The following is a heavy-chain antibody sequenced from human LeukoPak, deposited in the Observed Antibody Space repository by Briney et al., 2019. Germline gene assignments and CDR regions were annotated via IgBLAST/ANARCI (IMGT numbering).Heavy chain of an antibody. CDR1: GFTFSSYS. J-gene: IGHJ4*02. Sequence: PGGSLRLSCAASGFTFSSYSMNWVRQAPGKGLEWVSYISSSSTIYYADSEKGRFTISRDNAKNSLSLQMNSLRAEDTAVYYCARGGPYDFWSGYTEVYYFDYWGEGTLVTVSS. CDR3: ARGGPYDFWSGYTEVYYFDY. V-gene: IGHV3-48*01. D-gene: IGHD3-3*01. CDR2: ISSSSTI.